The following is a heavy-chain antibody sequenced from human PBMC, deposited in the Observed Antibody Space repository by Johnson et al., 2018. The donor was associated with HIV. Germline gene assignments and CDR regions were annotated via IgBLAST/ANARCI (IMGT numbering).Heavy chain of an antibody. J-gene: IGHJ3*02. D-gene: IGHD2-21*01. CDR3: TTVDCGGDCYSGHAFDI. V-gene: IGHV3-15*01. CDR1: GFTFSNAW. Sequence: VQLVESGGVVVQTGGSLRLSCAASGFTFSNAWMSWVRQAPGKGLEWVGRIKSKTDGGTTDYAAPVKGRFTIARDDSKNTLYLQMNSPKTEDTAVYYCTTVDCGGDCYSGHAFDIWGQGTMVTVSS. CDR2: IKSKTDGGTT.